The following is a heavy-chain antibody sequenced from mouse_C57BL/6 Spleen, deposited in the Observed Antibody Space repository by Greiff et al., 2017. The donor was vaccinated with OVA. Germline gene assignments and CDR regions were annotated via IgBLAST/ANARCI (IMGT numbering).Heavy chain of an antibody. V-gene: IGHV3-1*01. D-gene: IGHD1-1*01. CDR2: ISYSGST. Sequence: EVKLVESGPGMVKPSQSLSLTCTVTGYSITSGYDWHWIRHFPGNKLEWMGYISYSGSTNYNPSLKSRISITHDTSKNHFFLKLNSVTTEDTATYYCAKEGNYYGSRGYFDVWGTGTTVTVSS. CDR1: GYSITSGYD. CDR3: AKEGNYYGSRGYFDV. J-gene: IGHJ1*03.